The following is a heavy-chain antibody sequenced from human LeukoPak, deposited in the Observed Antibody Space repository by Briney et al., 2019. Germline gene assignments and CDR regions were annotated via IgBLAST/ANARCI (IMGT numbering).Heavy chain of an antibody. Sequence: GRSLRLSCAASGFTFSSYAMNWVRQAPGKGLEWVAIISYEGTNKDYADSVQGRFTISRDNSRNTLYLQMNSLRAEDTAVYHCARDPLYTNSPPSYFDYWGQGNLVTVSS. D-gene: IGHD2-2*02. CDR3: ARDPLYTNSPPSYFDY. J-gene: IGHJ4*02. CDR1: GFTFSSYA. V-gene: IGHV3-30-3*01. CDR2: ISYEGTNK.